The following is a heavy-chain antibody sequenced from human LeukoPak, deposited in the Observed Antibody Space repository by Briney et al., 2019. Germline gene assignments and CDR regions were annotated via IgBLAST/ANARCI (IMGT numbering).Heavy chain of an antibody. V-gene: IGHV3-48*03. CDR1: GFTFSSYE. CDR3: ARSPMIRGVYYYMDV. J-gene: IGHJ6*03. D-gene: IGHD3-10*01. CDR2: ISSSGSTI. Sequence: PGGSLRLSCAASGFTFSSYEMNWVRQAPGKGLEWVSYISSSGSTIYYADSVKGRFTVSRDNAKNSLYLQMNSLRAEDTALYYCARSPMIRGVYYYMDVRGKGTTVTVSS.